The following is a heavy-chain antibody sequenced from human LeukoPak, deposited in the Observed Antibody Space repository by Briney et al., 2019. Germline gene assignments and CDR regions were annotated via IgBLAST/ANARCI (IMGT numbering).Heavy chain of an antibody. J-gene: IGHJ4*02. V-gene: IGHV3-48*02. D-gene: IGHD4-11*01. CDR1: GFTFTSSN. CDR2: ISSSSSAI. Sequence: GGSLRLSCAASGFTFTSSNMNWVRQAPGKGLEWVSYISSSSSAIYYADSVKGRFTISRDNAKNSLYLQMSSLRDEDTAVYYCARLTTLQAGYWGQGTLVTVSS. CDR3: ARLTTLQAGY.